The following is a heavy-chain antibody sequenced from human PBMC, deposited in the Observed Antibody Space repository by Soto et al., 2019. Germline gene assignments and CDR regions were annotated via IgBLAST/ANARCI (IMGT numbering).Heavy chain of an antibody. CDR1: GGSFGNSA. Sequence: SVKVSCKASGGSFGNSAINWVRQTPGQGLEWLGGFIPVYRTLNYAQKFQGRVTITADESTGTAYMTLSSLASDDTAVYYCATGVIWIGYFTVDSWGQGARVTVSS. V-gene: IGHV1-69*13. D-gene: IGHD3-3*01. CDR2: FIPVYRTL. J-gene: IGHJ4*02. CDR3: ATGVIWIGYFTVDS.